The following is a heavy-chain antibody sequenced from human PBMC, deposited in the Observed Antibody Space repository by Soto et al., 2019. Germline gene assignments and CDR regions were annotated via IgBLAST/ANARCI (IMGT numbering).Heavy chain of an antibody. Sequence: GGSLRLSCAASGFIFRTYGMYWVRQAPGKGLEWVAVIWHDGNHEYYAASVKGRFTISRDNSKNTLYLQMSSLRAEDTAVYYCARDSSRGSRSYYYYGMDVWGQGTTVTVSS. V-gene: IGHV3-33*01. CDR2: IWHDGNHE. J-gene: IGHJ6*02. CDR3: ARDSSRGSRSYYYYGMDV. CDR1: GFIFRTYG. D-gene: IGHD3-16*01.